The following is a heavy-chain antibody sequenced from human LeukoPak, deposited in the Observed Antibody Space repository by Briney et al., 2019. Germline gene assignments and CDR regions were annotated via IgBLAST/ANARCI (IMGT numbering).Heavy chain of an antibody. D-gene: IGHD3-22*01. CDR2: ISWNSGSI. CDR3: AKDATTYYDSSGYYYYYYYMDV. V-gene: IGHV3-9*01. J-gene: IGHJ6*03. Sequence: GRSLRLSCAASGFTFDDYAMHWVRQAPGKGLEWVSGISWNSGSIGYADSVKGRFTISRDNAKNSLYLQMNSLRAEDTALYYCAKDATTYYDSSGYYYYYYYMDVWGKGTTVTVSS. CDR1: GFTFDDYA.